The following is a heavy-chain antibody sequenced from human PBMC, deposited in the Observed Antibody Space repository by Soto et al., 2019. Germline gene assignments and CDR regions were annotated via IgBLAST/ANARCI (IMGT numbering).Heavy chain of an antibody. Sequence: QVQLVESGGGVVQPGRSLRLSCAASGFIFSTYGMHWVRQAPGKGLEWVAVISFDGRNKYYADSVRGRFTISRDNSKNTLHLQMTSLRGEDTAVYYCAKDTATAITSYYFYGMDGWGQGTTVTVSS. D-gene: IGHD5-12*01. CDR1: GFIFSTYG. J-gene: IGHJ6*02. CDR2: ISFDGRNK. V-gene: IGHV3-30*18. CDR3: AKDTATAITSYYFYGMDG.